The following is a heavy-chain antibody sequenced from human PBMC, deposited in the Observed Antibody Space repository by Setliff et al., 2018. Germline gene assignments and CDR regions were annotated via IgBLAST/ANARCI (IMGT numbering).Heavy chain of an antibody. CDR2: ITGSGGNT. CDR3: VKGGIGEYGALDV. J-gene: IGHJ6*02. CDR1: EFTFSNYA. V-gene: IGHV3-23*01. D-gene: IGHD1-26*01. Sequence: GESLKISCAASEFTFSNYAMTWVRQAPGKGLEWVSSITGSGGNTYSAASVKGRFTISRDNSKNTLYVQMNSLRAEDTAVCHCVKGGIGEYGALDVWGQGTTVTVSS.